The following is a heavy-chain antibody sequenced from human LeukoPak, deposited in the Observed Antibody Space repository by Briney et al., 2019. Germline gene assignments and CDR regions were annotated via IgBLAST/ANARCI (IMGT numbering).Heavy chain of an antibody. CDR1: GFTFGKYW. CDR2: IKLDGSEK. V-gene: IGHV3-7*03. J-gene: IGHJ4*02. Sequence: GGSLRLSRAASGFTFGKYWMSWVRQAPGKGLEWVANIKLDGSEKNYVDSVKGRFTISRDNTKNSLYLQMNSLRAEDTAVFYCARDQYDTWSRRGNFDSWGQGTLVIVSS. D-gene: IGHD3/OR15-3a*01. CDR3: ARDQYDTWSRRGNFDS.